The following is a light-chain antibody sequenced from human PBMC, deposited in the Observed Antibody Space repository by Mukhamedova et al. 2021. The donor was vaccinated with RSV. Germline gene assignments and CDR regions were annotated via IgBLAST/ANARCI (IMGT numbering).Light chain of an antibody. CDR3: QQYSTYPYT. CDR2: QAS. Sequence: WYQRRVHGRAPKLLISQASRLESWVPARFSGSRSGADFTLAISGLQPDDFATYYFQQYSTYPYTFGQGTRLEVK. J-gene: IGKJ2*01. V-gene: IGKV1-5*03.